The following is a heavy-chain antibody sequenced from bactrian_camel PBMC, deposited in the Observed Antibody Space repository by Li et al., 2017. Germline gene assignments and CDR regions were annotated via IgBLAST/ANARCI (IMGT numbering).Heavy chain of an antibody. Sequence: QLVESGGGLVQPGGSLRLSCAASGFTFSSYWMYWVRQAPGKGLEWVSAISPTGEGAAYADSVKGRFTISRDNAKNTVSLQMNSLKSEDTALYYCAADLDRDLGPFGSWGQGTQVTVS. V-gene: IGHV3S1*01. CDR2: ISPTGEGA. CDR3: AADLDRDLGPFGS. CDR1: GFTFSSYW. D-gene: IGHD1*01. J-gene: IGHJ6*01.